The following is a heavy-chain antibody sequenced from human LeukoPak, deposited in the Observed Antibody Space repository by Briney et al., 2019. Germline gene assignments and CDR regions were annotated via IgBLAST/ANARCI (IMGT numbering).Heavy chain of an antibody. D-gene: IGHD6-19*01. CDR1: GGSYRNYY. Sequence: SETLSLXCTVSGGSYRNYYWNWIRRPAGQGLESIGRIYTSGSTNYNSSLKSRVTMSLDTSKYQISLKLTSVTAADTAIYYCARGGSGWYNYFDPWGQGTLVTISS. V-gene: IGHV4-4*07. CDR2: IYTSGST. J-gene: IGHJ5*02. CDR3: ARGGSGWYNYFDP.